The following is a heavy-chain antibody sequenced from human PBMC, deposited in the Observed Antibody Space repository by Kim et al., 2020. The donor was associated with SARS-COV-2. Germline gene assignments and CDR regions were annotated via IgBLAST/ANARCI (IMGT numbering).Heavy chain of an antibody. D-gene: IGHD3-16*02. V-gene: IGHV3-64D*09. CDR2: ISSNGGST. J-gene: IGHJ6*02. CDR1: GFTFSSYA. Sequence: GGSLRLSCSASGFTFSSYAMHWVRQAPGKGLEYVSAISSNGGSTYYADSVKGRFTISRDNSKNTLYLQMSSLRAEDTAVYYCVKDLAYDYVWGSYRYTENYYYYGREVWGQGTTVTVSS. CDR3: VKDLAYDYVWGSYRYTENYYYYGREV.